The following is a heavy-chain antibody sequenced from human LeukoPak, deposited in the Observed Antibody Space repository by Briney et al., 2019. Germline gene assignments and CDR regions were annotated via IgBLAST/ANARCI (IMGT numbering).Heavy chain of an antibody. J-gene: IGHJ5*02. CDR2: IYHRGST. CDR1: GYSISSGYY. V-gene: IGHV4-38-2*01. CDR3: ARIPYGDYRGGSFDP. D-gene: IGHD4-17*01. Sequence: SETLSLTCAVSGYSISSGYYWGWIRQPPGKGLEWIGSIYHRGSTYYNPSLKSRVTISVDTSKNQFSLKLSSVTAADTAVYYCARIPYGDYRGGSFDPWGQGTLVTVSS.